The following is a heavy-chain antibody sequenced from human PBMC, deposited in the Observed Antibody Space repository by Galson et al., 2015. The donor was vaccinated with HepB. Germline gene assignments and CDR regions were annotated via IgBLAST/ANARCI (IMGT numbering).Heavy chain of an antibody. CDR3: ARDGYQLLGSRTRSWFDP. D-gene: IGHD2-2*01. V-gene: IGHV1-18*04. Sequence: SVKVSCKASGYTFTSYGISWVRQAPGQGLEWMGWISAYNGNTNYAQKLQGRVTMTTDTSTSTAYMELRSLRSDDTAVYYCARDGYQLLGSRTRSWFDPWGQGTLVTVSS. CDR1: GYTFTSYG. CDR2: ISAYNGNT. J-gene: IGHJ5*02.